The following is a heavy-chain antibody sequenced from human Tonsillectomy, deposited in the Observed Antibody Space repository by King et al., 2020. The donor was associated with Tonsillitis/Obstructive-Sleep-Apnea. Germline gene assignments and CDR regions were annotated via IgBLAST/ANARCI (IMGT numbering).Heavy chain of an antibody. CDR1: GYTFTGYY. Sequence: QLVQSGAEVKKPGASVKVSCKASGYTFTGYYMHWVRQAPGQGLEWMGRINPNSGDTNYAQNFQGRVTMTRDTSISTAYMELSRLRSDDTAVYYCARDVMTTVTTEADYWGQGTLVTVSS. D-gene: IGHD4-17*01. V-gene: IGHV1-2*06. J-gene: IGHJ4*02. CDR3: ARDVMTTVTTEADY. CDR2: INPNSGDT.